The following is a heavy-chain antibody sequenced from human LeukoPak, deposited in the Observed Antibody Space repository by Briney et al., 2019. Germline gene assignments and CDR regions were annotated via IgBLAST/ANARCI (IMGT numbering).Heavy chain of an antibody. CDR3: ARALQYSSSWYDCSRMDV. V-gene: IGHV1-69*06. D-gene: IGHD6-13*01. J-gene: IGHJ6*04. CDR2: IIPIFGTA. CDR1: GGTFSSYA. Sequence: EASVKVSCKASGGTFSSYAISWVRQAPGQGLEWMGGIIPIFGTANYAQKFQGRVTITADKSTSTAYMELSSLRSEDTAVYYCARALQYSSSWYDCSRMDVWGKGTTVTVSS.